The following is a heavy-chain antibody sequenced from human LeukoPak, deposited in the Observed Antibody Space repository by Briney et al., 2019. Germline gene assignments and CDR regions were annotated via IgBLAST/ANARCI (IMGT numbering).Heavy chain of an antibody. CDR2: IYYTGSS. Sequence: SETLSLTCTVSGGSISSSSYYWGWIRQPPGKGLEWIGNIYYTGSSYYNPSLKSRVTISVDTSKNQFSLKLSSVTAADTAVYYCATPDNSGYCYLYWGQGTLVTVSS. J-gene: IGHJ4*02. CDR1: GGSISSSSYY. D-gene: IGHD3-22*01. CDR3: ATPDNSGYCYLY. V-gene: IGHV4-39*01.